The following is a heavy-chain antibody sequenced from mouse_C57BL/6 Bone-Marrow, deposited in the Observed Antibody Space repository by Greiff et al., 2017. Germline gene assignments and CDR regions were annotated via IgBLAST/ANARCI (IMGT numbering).Heavy chain of an antibody. J-gene: IGHJ1*03. V-gene: IGHV1-82*01. Sequence: QVQLQQSGPELVKPGASVKISCKASGYAFSSSWMNWVKQRPGKGLEWIGRIYPGDGDTNYNGKFKGKATLTEDKSSSTAYMQLSSLTSEDSAVYFCARKDGYYWYFDVWGTGTTVTVSS. CDR2: IYPGDGDT. D-gene: IGHD2-3*01. CDR3: ARKDGYYWYFDV. CDR1: GYAFSSSW.